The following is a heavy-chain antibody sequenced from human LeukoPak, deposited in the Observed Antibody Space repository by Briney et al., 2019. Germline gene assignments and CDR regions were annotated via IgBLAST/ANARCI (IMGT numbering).Heavy chain of an antibody. CDR2: IRSKAYRGTT. J-gene: IGHJ4*02. D-gene: IGHD3-16*01. V-gene: IGHV3-49*04. Sequence: GGSLRLSCTASGFTFGDYAMSWVRQAPGKGLEWVGFIRSKAYRGTTEYAASVKGRFTISRDDSKSIAYLQMNSLKTEDTAVYYCTRDPGGSADYWGQGTLVTVSS. CDR1: GFTFGDYA. CDR3: TRDPGGSADY.